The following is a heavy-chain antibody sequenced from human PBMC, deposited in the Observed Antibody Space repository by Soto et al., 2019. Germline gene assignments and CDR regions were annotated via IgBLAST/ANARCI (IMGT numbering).Heavy chain of an antibody. CDR3: AHIPNYYQYDWFDP. J-gene: IGHJ5*02. Sequence: QITLKESGPTLVQPTQTLTLTCTFSGFSLTTRGVGVGWMRQPPGKALECLALIYWDDDKRYSPSLQSRLSITKDTSKNQVVLTMTNVDPVDTATYYCAHIPNYYQYDWFDPWGQGTLVSVSS. V-gene: IGHV2-5*02. CDR1: GFSLTTRGVG. D-gene: IGHD3-16*01. CDR2: IYWDDDK.